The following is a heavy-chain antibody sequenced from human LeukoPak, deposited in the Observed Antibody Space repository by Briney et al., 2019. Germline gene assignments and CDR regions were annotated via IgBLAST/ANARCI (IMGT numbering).Heavy chain of an antibody. CDR2: IYYSGST. CDR3: ARHLGKIVVVPFDY. V-gene: IGHV4-39*01. D-gene: IGHD3-22*01. Sequence: SETLSLTCTVSGGSISSSSYYRGWIRQPPGKGLEWIGSIYYSGSTYYNPSLKSRVTISVDTSKNQFSLKLSSVTAADTAVYYCARHLGKIVVVPFDYWGQGTLVTVSS. CDR1: GGSISSSSYY. J-gene: IGHJ4*02.